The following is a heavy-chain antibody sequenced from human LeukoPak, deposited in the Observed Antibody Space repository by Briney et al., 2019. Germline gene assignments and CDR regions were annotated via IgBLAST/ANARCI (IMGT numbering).Heavy chain of an antibody. CDR2: IYHSGST. CDR3: ARVTDGASGDY. V-gene: IGHV4-38-2*01. CDR1: GYSISSGYY. D-gene: IGHD3-10*01. Sequence: PSETLSLTCAVSGYSISSGYYWGWIRQPPGKGLEWIGSIYHSGSTYYNPSLKSRVTISVDTSKNQFSLKLSSVTAADTAVYYCARVTDGASGDYWGQGTLVTVSS. J-gene: IGHJ4*02.